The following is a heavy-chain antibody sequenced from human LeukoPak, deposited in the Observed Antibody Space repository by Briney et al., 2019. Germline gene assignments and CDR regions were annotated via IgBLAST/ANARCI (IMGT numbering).Heavy chain of an antibody. Sequence: GASVKVSCKASGFTFNSYGINWVRQAPGQGLEWMGWMNPDNGNTGCAQKFQGRVTMTRDTSISTAYMELSSLRSEDTAVYYCARGLTDIVVAPAIWGQGTMVTVSS. CDR2: MNPDNGNT. D-gene: IGHD2-2*01. J-gene: IGHJ3*02. CDR1: GFTFNSYG. V-gene: IGHV1-8*01. CDR3: ARGLTDIVVAPAI.